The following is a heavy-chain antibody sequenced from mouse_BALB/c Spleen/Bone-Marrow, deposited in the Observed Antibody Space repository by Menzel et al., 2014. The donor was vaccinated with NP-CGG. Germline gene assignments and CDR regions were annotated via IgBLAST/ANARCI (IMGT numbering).Heavy chain of an antibody. CDR1: EFSLTSYG. D-gene: IGHD1-1*01. CDR3: AQFITTVGALDV. Sequence: VKLVESGPGLVAPSQSLSITCTVSEFSLTSYGVSWVRQPPGKGLEWLGVIWGDGSTNYHSALISILSISKDNSKSQVFLKLNSLQIDDTATYYCAQFITTVGALDVWGAGTTVTVSS. J-gene: IGHJ1*01. CDR2: IWGDGST. V-gene: IGHV2-3*01.